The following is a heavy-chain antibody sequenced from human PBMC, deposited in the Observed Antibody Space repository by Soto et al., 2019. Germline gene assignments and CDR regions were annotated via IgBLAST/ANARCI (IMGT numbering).Heavy chain of an antibody. D-gene: IGHD3-22*01. J-gene: IGHJ6*02. CDR3: ARDTVRGYYDSSGLGYGMDV. V-gene: IGHV1-46*01. CDR2: INPSGGST. CDR1: GYTFTSYY. Sequence: GASVKVSCKASGYTFTSYYMHWVRQAPGQGLEWMGIINPSGGSTSYAQKFQGRVTMTRDTSTSTVYMELSSLRSEDTAVYYCARDTVRGYYDSSGLGYGMDVWGQGTTVTVSS.